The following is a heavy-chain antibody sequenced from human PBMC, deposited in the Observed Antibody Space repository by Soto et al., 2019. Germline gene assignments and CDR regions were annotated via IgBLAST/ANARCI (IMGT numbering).Heavy chain of an antibody. J-gene: IGHJ4*02. Sequence: EVQLVESGGGLVQPGRSLRLSCAASGFTFDDYAMHWVRQAPGKGLEWVSSISWNSDSIGYADSVKDRFSISRDNAKNSLYLQMNSLRAEDTALYYCAKESDSGSNSPFDYWGQGPLVTVSS. D-gene: IGHD1-26*01. CDR1: GFTFDDYA. CDR2: ISWNSDSI. CDR3: AKESDSGSNSPFDY. V-gene: IGHV3-9*01.